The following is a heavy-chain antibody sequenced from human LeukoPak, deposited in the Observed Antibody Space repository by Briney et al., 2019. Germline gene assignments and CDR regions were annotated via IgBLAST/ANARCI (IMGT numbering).Heavy chain of an antibody. CDR2: IDYSGST. J-gene: IGHJ4*02. CDR3: ARDPGKDGYNYSFDY. CDR1: GGSISSGGYY. Sequence: SETLSLTCTVSGGSISSGGYYWSWIRQHPVKGLEWVWHIDYSGSTYYNPSLKSRLTISMDTSKNQFSLRLSSVTAADTAVYYCARDPGKDGYNYSFDYWGQGTLVTVSS. D-gene: IGHD5-24*01. V-gene: IGHV4-31*03.